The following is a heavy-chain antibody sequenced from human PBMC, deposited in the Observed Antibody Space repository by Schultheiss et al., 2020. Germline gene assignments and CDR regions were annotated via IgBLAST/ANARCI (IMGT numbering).Heavy chain of an antibody. Sequence: SGPTLVKPTQTLTLTCTFSGFSLSTSGVGVGWIRQPPGKALEWLALTYCDDDKRYSPSLKSRLSITKETSKNQVVLTMTNMDPVDTATYYCAVTLKSSWYRARIGWFDPWGEGTPVTVSS. D-gene: IGHD1-26*01. CDR3: AVTLKSSWYRARIGWFDP. CDR2: TYCDDDK. CDR1: GFSLSTSGVG. J-gene: IGHJ5*02. V-gene: IGHV2-5*02.